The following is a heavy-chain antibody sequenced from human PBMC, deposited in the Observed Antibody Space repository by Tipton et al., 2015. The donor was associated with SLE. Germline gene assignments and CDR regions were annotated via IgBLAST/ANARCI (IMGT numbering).Heavy chain of an antibody. CDR3: ARTSGQRYYEGMDV. Sequence: SLRLSCAASEFIVGTDYMSWVRQAPGKGLEWVSIISSEDTTSYTDSVKGRFTIPRDNSKNTVYLQMNSLRAEDTAVYYCARTSGQRYYEGMDVWGQGITVTVSS. CDR2: ISSEDTT. J-gene: IGHJ6*02. CDR1: EFIVGTDY. D-gene: IGHD3-22*01. V-gene: IGHV3-53*05.